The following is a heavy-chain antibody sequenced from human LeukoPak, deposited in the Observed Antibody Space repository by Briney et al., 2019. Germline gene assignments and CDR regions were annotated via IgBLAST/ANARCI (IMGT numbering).Heavy chain of an antibody. CDR2: ISSGGTT. D-gene: IGHD5-18*01. CDR1: GFTVSTNC. J-gene: IGHJ4*02. CDR3: ARVDTVMAYYFDL. Sequence: GGSLRLSCAASGFTVSTNCMTWVRQAPGKGLEWVSTISSGGTTYYADSVMGRFTISRHNSRNTLYLQMNSLRAEDTAVYYCARVDTVMAYYFDLWGQGTLVTVSS. V-gene: IGHV3-53*04.